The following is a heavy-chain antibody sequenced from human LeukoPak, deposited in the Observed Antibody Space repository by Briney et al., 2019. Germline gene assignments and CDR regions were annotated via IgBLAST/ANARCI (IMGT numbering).Heavy chain of an antibody. CDR2: IRYDGGKT. D-gene: IGHD1-14*01. Sequence: GGSLRLSCAASGFSFTNYGMHWVRQAPGKGLEWVAFIRYDGGKTHYVDSVKGRFTVSRGNSNKTLYLQMNGLRAEDTAVYYCGREAPNCVITSGHPGNHTPSMDAGAKGPTAT. CDR3: GREAPNCVITSGHPGNHTPSMDA. J-gene: IGHJ6*03. CDR1: GFSFTNYG. V-gene: IGHV3-30*02.